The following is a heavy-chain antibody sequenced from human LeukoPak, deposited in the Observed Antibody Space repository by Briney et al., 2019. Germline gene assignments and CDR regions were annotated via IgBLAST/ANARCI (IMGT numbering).Heavy chain of an antibody. CDR1: GGSFSGYY. CDR2: INHSGST. D-gene: IGHD5-18*01. V-gene: IGHV4-34*01. CDR3: ARGKGYSYGYGWFDP. Sequence: SETLPLTCAVYGGSFSGYYWSWIRQPPGKGLEWIGEINHSGSTNYNPSLKSRVTISVDTSKNQFSLKLSSVTAADTAVYYCARGKGYSYGYGWFDPWGQGTLVTVSS. J-gene: IGHJ5*02.